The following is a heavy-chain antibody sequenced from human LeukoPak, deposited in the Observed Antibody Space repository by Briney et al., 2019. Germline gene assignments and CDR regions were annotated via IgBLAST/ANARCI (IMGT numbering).Heavy chain of an antibody. J-gene: IGHJ3*02. CDR3: ARSPGGGFDI. CDR1: GGSITNFY. CDR2: IYYSGTT. Sequence: SETLSLTRPVCGGSITNFYGGWIRQSPGKGLELIGYIYYSGTTNYSPSLKSRVSISVDTSKKQFSLKLSSVTAADTAVYYCARSPGGGFDIWGQGTMVTVSS. D-gene: IGHD2-15*01. V-gene: IGHV4-59*01.